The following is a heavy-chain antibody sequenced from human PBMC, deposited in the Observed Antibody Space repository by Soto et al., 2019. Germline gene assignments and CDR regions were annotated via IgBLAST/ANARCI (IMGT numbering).Heavy chain of an antibody. V-gene: IGHV3-74*01. CDR3: ERYLTVPGPSTLDS. D-gene: IGHD6-19*01. CDR1: GFTLSSYW. Sequence: EVQLVESGGGLVQPGGSLRLSCAASGFTLSSYWMHWGRQAPGRELMWVSRISSDGTDVLHADSVKGRFTISRDNARNTVYLQMTRLRGADTAVYFCERYLTVPGPSTLDSWGQGTLVAVSS. CDR2: ISSDGTDV. J-gene: IGHJ4*02.